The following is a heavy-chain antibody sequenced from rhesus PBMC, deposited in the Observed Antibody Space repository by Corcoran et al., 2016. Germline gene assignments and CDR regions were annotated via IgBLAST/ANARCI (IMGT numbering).Heavy chain of an antibody. J-gene: IGHJ4*01. Sequence: QVQLQESGPGLVKPSETLSLTCAVSGGSISRGYYYWSWIRQPPGKGLEWSGYLTDSGSTSYNPSIKSRVTISRDTSKNQFSLKLSSVTAADTAVYYCARDSSGWILFDYWGQGVLVTVSS. V-gene: IGHV4-122*02. D-gene: IGHD6-31*01. CDR2: LTDSGST. CDR1: GGSISRGYYY. CDR3: ARDSSGWILFDY.